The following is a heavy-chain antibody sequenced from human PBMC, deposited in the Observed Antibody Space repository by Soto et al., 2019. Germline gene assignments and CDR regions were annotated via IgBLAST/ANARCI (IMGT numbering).Heavy chain of an antibody. CDR2: IYWDDDK. Sequence: GFGMHWVRQPPGKALEWLALIYWDDDKRYSPSLKSRLTITKDTSKNQVVLTMTNMDPVDTATYYCAHRKTRYYFDYRGQGTLLTVSS. CDR3: AHRKTRYYFDY. J-gene: IGHJ4*02. V-gene: IGHV2-5*02. CDR1: GFG.